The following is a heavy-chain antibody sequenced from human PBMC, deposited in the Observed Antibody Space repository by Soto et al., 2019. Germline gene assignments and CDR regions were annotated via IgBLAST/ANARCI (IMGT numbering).Heavy chain of an antibody. Sequence: SVKVSCKASGGTFSSYAISWVRQAPGQGLEWMGGIIPIFGTANYAQKFQGRVTITADESTSTAYMELSSLRSEDTAVYYCARVPSYSNYVSGMDVWGQGTTVTVSS. CDR2: IIPIFGTA. D-gene: IGHD4-4*01. J-gene: IGHJ6*02. V-gene: IGHV1-69*13. CDR3: ARVPSYSNYVSGMDV. CDR1: GGTFSSYA.